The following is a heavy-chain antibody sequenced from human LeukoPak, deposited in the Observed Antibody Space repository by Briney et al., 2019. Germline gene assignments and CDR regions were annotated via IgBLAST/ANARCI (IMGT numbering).Heavy chain of an antibody. V-gene: IGHV1-2*02. D-gene: IGHD5-12*01. CDR1: GYTFTGHY. CDR2: INPDSSGK. CDR3: ARAYSGYDCDY. J-gene: IGHJ4*02. Sequence: ASVKVSCKASGYTFTGHYMHWVRQAPGQGLEGMGWINPDSSGKNYAQKFQGRVTMTRDTSISTAYMELTRLRSDDTAVYYCARAYSGYDCDYWGQGTLVTVSS.